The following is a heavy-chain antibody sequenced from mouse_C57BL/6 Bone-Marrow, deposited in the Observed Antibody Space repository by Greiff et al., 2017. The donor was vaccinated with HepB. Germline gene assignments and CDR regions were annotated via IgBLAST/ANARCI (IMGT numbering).Heavy chain of an antibody. CDR2: INPKNGGT. CDR1: GYTFTDYY. Sequence: VQLQQSGPELVKPGASVKISCKASGYTFTDYYMNWVKQSHGKNLEWIGDINPKNGGTSYNQKFKGKATFTVNKSSSTASMELRSLTSEDSAVYDCARLPRSTYAMDYWGQGTSVTVSS. V-gene: IGHV1-26*01. J-gene: IGHJ4*01. D-gene: IGHD5-1*01. CDR3: ARLPRSTYAMDY.